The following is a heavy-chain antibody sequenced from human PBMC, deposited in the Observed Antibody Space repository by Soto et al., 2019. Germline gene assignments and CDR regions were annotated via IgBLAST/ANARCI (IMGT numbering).Heavy chain of an antibody. Sequence: GGSLRLSCAASGFTFSSYAMSWVRQAPGKGLEWVSAISGSGGSTYYADSVKGRFTISRDNSKNTLYLQMNSLRAEDTAVYYCAKDPPYSFYDILTGSGRNFDYWGQGTLVTVSS. D-gene: IGHD3-9*01. CDR1: GFTFSSYA. J-gene: IGHJ4*02. CDR3: AKDPPYSFYDILTGSGRNFDY. V-gene: IGHV3-23*01. CDR2: ISGSGGST.